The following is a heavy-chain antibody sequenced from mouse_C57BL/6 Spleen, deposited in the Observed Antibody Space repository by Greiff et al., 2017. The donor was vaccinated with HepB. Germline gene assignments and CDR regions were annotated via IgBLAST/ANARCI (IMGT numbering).Heavy chain of an antibody. J-gene: IGHJ2*01. CDR2: IYPRSGNT. Sequence: VQLQESGAELARPGASVKLSCKASGYTFTSYGISWVKQRTGQGLEWIGEIYPRSGNTYYNEKFKGKATLTADKSSSTAYMELRSLTSEDSAVYFCARWGGRNYFDYWGQGTTLTVSS. CDR1: GYTFTSYG. CDR3: ARWGGRNYFDY. V-gene: IGHV1-81*01.